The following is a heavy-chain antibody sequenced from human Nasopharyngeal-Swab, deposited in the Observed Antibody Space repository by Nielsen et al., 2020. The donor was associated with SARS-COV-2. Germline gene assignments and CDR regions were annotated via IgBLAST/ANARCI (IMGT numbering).Heavy chain of an antibody. J-gene: IGHJ4*02. Sequence: ESLKISCTVSGGSISSSSYYWGWTRQPPVKGLEYIGSIYYRGSTNYNPSLRSRVTISVDTSKNQFSLKLSSVTAADTAVYYCARREGAIFGVVTYFDYWGQGTLVTVSS. D-gene: IGHD3-3*01. V-gene: IGHV4-39*01. CDR3: ARREGAIFGVVTYFDY. CDR2: IYYRGST. CDR1: GGSISSSSYY.